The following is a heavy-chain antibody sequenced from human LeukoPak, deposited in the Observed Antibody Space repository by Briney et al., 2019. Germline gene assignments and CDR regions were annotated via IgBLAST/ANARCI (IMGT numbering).Heavy chain of an antibody. CDR3: ARSGILTGRYFDY. D-gene: IGHD3-9*01. V-gene: IGHV3-48*03. CDR1: GFTFGSYE. CDR2: ISSSGSTI. Sequence: GGSLRLSCAASGFTFGSYEMNWARQAPGKGLEWVSYISSSGSTIYYADSVKGRFTISRDNAKNSLYLQMNSLRAEDTAVYYCARSGILTGRYFDYWGQGTLVTVSS. J-gene: IGHJ4*02.